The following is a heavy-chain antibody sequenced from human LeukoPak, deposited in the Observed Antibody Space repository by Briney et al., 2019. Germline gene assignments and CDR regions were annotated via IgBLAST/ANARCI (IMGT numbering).Heavy chain of an antibody. Sequence: GGSLRLSCAASGFTFSSYAMSWVRQAPGKGLEWVSGISGSGGSTYYADSVKGRFTISRDNSKNTLYLQMNSLRAEDTAVYYCAKDLSYDYGATKDYWGQGTLVTVSS. V-gene: IGHV3-23*01. D-gene: IGHD4-17*01. J-gene: IGHJ4*02. CDR2: ISGSGGST. CDR1: GFTFSSYA. CDR3: AKDLSYDYGATKDY.